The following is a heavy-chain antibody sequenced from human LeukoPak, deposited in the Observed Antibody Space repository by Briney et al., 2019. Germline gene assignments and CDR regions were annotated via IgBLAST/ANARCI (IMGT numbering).Heavy chain of an antibody. V-gene: IGHV3-7*01. Sequence: PGGSLRLSCAASGFTFSSYWMSWVRQAPGKGLEWVANIKQDGSEEYYVDSVKGRFTISRDNAKNSLYLQMNSLRAEDTAVYYCASGAGGSYINYWGQGTLVTVSS. D-gene: IGHD1-26*01. CDR3: ASGAGGSYINY. CDR1: GFTFSSYW. J-gene: IGHJ4*02. CDR2: IKQDGSEE.